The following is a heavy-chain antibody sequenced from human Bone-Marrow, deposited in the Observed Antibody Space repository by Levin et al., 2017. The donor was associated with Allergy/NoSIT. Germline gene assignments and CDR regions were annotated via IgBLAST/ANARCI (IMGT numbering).Heavy chain of an antibody. J-gene: IGHJ4*02. V-gene: IGHV3-33*01. CDR1: GFTFSSYT. CDR2: IWYDGSNK. D-gene: IGHD6-19*01. Sequence: GGSLRLSCAASGFTFSSYTMHWVRQAPGKGPEWVAIIWYDGSNKFYADSVKGRFTISRDNSQNTLHLQMTSLRGEDTAVYYCARDDSAKAVAGTLVTFWGQGTLVTVSS. CDR3: ARDDSAKAVAGTLVTF.